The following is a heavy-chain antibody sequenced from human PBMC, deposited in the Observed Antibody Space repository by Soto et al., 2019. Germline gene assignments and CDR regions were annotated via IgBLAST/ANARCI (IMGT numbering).Heavy chain of an antibody. CDR3: AGRKQRNWFDP. V-gene: IGHV4-39*01. CDR1: GGSISSSSYY. CDR2: IYYSGST. Sequence: SETLSLTCTVSGGSISSSSYYWGWIRQPPGKGLEWIGSIYYSGSTYYNPSLKSRVTISVDTSKNQFSLKLSSVTAADTAVYYCAGRKQRNWFDPWGQGTLVTVSS. J-gene: IGHJ5*02.